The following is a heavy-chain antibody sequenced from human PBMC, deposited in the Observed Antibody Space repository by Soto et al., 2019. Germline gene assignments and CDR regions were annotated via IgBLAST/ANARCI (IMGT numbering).Heavy chain of an antibody. CDR3: AREGVPYYYYGMDV. Sequence: GASVRLSCKASGYTFSSYSIILVRQAPGQGLEWMGGIIPIFGTANYAQKFQGRVTITADESTSTAYMELSSLRSEDTAVYYCAREGVPYYYYGMDVWGQGTTVTVSS. CDR1: GYTFSSYS. V-gene: IGHV1-69*13. CDR2: IIPIFGTA. J-gene: IGHJ6*02.